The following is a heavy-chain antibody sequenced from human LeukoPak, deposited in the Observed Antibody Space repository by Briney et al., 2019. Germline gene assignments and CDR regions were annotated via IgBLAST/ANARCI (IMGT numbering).Heavy chain of an antibody. Sequence: GGSLRLSCSASGFTIGNYAMNWVRRAPGKGLEWGSLILDDGSSEYYADSVKGRFSISSDTSQNTLDLQMDSLRPEDTAVYYCARSNVAGSVSYLYGMDVWGQGTTVIVSS. CDR3: ARSNVAGSVSYLYGMDV. CDR2: ILDDGSSE. J-gene: IGHJ6*02. V-gene: IGHV3-30*04. D-gene: IGHD6-19*01. CDR1: GFTIGNYA.